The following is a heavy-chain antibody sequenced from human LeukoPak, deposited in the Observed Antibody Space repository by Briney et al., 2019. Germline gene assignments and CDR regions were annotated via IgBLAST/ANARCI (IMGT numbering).Heavy chain of an antibody. D-gene: IGHD1-26*01. CDR3: ATPTVGATWAAY. CDR2: INEDGSQK. V-gene: IGHV3-7*01. J-gene: IGHJ4*02. CDR1: GFTFGSHA. Sequence: PGGSLRLSCVASGFTFGSHAMNWVRQAPGKGLEWVANINEDGSQKYYVGSVTGRFTISRDNAKNSVYLQMNSLRAEDTAVYYCATPTVGATWAAYWGQGALVTVSS.